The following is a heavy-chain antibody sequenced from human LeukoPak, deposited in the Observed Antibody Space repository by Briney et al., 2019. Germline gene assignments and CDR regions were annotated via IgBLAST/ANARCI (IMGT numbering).Heavy chain of an antibody. CDR2: MNPNSGNT. CDR1: GYTFTSYD. J-gene: IGHJ5*02. V-gene: IGHV1-8*01. D-gene: IGHD3-22*01. CDR3: ARRSSGYYYLYNWFDP. Sequence: GASVKVSCKASGYTFTSYDINWVRQATGQGLEWMAWMNPNSGNTGYAQKFQGRVTMTRNTSISTAYMELSSLGSEDTAVYYCARRSSGYYYLYNWFDPWGQGNLVTVSS.